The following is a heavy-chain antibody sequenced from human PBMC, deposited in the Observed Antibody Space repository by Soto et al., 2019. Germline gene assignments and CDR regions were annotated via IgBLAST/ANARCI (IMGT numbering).Heavy chain of an antibody. CDR1: GLTFSSYP. CDR3: AQDGIRGIHIDN. V-gene: IGHV3-23*01. Sequence: EVQLLESGGGLVQPGGSLRLSCAASGLTFSSYPMSWVRQAPGKGLQWVSSISVSAGTTYYADSVKGRFTISRDNSKNTLYLQMNSLSAEDTAVYYWAQDGIRGIHIDNWGQGTLVTVSS. CDR2: ISVSAGTT. J-gene: IGHJ4*02.